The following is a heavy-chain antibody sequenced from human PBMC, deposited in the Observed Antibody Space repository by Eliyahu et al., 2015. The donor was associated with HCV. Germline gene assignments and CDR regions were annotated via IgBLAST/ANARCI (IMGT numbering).Heavy chain of an antibody. V-gene: IGHV3-23*01. CDR2: ISXNVGSI. CDR3: ARDSGTAATATETMDS. J-gene: IGHJ4*02. Sequence: QLPGKGLEWVASISXNVGSIFYAKSVEGRFTISRDNAENKAYLQMNSLRAEDTATYYCARDSGTAATATETMDSWGQGALVTISS. D-gene: IGHD6-25*01.